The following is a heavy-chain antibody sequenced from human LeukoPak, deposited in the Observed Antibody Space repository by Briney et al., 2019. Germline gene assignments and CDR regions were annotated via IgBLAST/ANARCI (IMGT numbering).Heavy chain of an antibody. J-gene: IGHJ4*02. CDR1: GGSISPYY. CDR3: AGERGEEYSSGWYKRNYFDN. V-gene: IGHV4-59*12. Sequence: PSETLSLTCTVSGGSISPYYWSWIRQPPGKGLEWIASGDYSGGTYYNPSLESRVAISADMSKNQFSLKLTSVTGADTAVYYCAGERGEEYSSGWYKRNYFDNWGQGIRVTVSS. CDR2: GDYSGGT. D-gene: IGHD6-19*01.